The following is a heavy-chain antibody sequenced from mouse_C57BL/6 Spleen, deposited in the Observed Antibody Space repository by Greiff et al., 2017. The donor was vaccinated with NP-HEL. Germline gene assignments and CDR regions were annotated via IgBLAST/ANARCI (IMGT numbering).Heavy chain of an antibody. Sequence: QVQLQQPGAELVRPGSSVKLSCKASGYTFTSYWMDWVKQRPGQGLEWIGNIYPSDSETHYNQKFKDKATLTVDKSSSTAYMQLSSLTSEDSAVYYCAVEDYYAMDYWGQGTSVTVSS. CDR1: GYTFTSYW. CDR2: IYPSDSET. J-gene: IGHJ4*01. CDR3: AVEDYYAMDY. V-gene: IGHV1-61*01.